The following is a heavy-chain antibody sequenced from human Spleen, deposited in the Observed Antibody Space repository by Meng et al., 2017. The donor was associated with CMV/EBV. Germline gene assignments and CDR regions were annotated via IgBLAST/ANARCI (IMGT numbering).Heavy chain of an antibody. D-gene: IGHD2-2*01. CDR3: ARATYCNSTNCYPWGMDV. J-gene: IGHJ6*02. V-gene: IGHV3-30*02. CDR1: GFTFSSYG. CDR2: IRYDGSNK. Sequence: GESLKISFAASGFTFSSYGMHWVRQAPGKGLEWVAFIRYDGSNKYYADSVKGRFTISRDNSKNTLSLQMNSLRAEDTAVYFCARATYCNSTNCYPWGMDVWGQGTTVTVSS.